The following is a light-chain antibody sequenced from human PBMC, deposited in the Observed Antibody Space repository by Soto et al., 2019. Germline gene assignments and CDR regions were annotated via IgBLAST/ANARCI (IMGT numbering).Light chain of an antibody. Sequence: EIVMTQSPAALSVSPGERATLSCRASQNISSNLAWYQQNTRQAPRLLISGASTRATGIPARFSGSGSGTEFTLTISSLQSEDFAVYYCQQYNNWPQTFGQGTKVDIK. V-gene: IGKV3-15*01. CDR3: QQYNNWPQT. J-gene: IGKJ1*01. CDR2: GAS. CDR1: QNISSN.